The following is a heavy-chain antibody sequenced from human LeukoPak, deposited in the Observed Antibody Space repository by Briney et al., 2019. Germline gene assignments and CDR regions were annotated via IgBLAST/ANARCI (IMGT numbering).Heavy chain of an antibody. Sequence: GGSLRLSCAASGFIFRNYAMHWVRQAPGKGLEYVSAISSSGDDTYYGDSVKGRFTISRDNSKNTLSLQMSSLRVEDTAVYYCVREERGLAIDYWGQGTLVTVSS. J-gene: IGHJ4*02. V-gene: IGHV3-64*02. CDR3: VREERGLAIDY. CDR1: GFIFRNYA. CDR2: ISSSGDDT. D-gene: IGHD5-12*01.